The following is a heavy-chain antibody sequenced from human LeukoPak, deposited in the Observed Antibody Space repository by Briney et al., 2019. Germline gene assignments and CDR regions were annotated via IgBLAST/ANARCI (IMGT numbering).Heavy chain of an antibody. CDR2: IDPSDGIT. CDR1: GFTFKNFY. V-gene: IGHV1-46*02. CDR3: ARDEEGLDP. Sequence: GASVKVSCEASGFTFKNFYIHWLRQAPGQGLEWMGMIDPSDGITTYSQKFQGRLTMTRDTSTTTLYMEQNSLRSDDTAVYYCARDEEGLDPWGQGTLVTVSS. J-gene: IGHJ5*02.